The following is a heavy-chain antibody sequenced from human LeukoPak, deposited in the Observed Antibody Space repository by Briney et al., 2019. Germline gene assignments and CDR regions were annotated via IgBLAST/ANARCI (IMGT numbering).Heavy chain of an antibody. CDR3: AKAPKRGSWYFDY. CDR2: ISASGLST. D-gene: IGHD6-13*01. V-gene: IGHV3-23*01. CDR1: GFTFSSYW. J-gene: IGHJ4*02. Sequence: GGSLRLSCAASGFTFSSYWMSWVRQAPGKGLEWVSGISASGLSTYYADSVKGRFTISRDNSKNTLYLQMNTLRSEDTAVYYCAKAPKRGSWYFDYWGQGTLVTVSS.